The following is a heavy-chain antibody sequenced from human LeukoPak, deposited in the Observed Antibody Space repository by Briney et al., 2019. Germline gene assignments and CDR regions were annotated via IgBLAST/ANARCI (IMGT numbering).Heavy chain of an antibody. D-gene: IGHD7-27*01. J-gene: IGHJ4*02. Sequence: SETLSLTCTVSGYSISSGYYWGWIRQPPGKGLEWIGSIYHSGSTYYNPSLKSRVTISVDTSKNQFSLKLSSVTAADTAVYYCARGRGSSNWGPRLDYWGQGTLVTVSS. V-gene: IGHV4-38-2*02. CDR3: ARGRGSSNWGPRLDY. CDR2: IYHSGST. CDR1: GYSISSGYY.